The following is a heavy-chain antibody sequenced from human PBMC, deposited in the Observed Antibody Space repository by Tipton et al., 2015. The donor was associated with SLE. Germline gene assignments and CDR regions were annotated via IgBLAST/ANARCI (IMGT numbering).Heavy chain of an antibody. V-gene: IGHV4-59*01. CDR3: AKGYCSSASCYWSVFDP. Sequence: TLSLTCTVSGGSISSYYWSWIRQPPGKGLEWIGEINHSGSTNYNPSLKSRVTISVDTSKNQFSLRLSSVTAADTAVYFCAKGYCSSASCYWSVFDPWGQGTLVTVSS. J-gene: IGHJ5*02. CDR2: INHSGST. D-gene: IGHD2-2*01. CDR1: GGSISSYY.